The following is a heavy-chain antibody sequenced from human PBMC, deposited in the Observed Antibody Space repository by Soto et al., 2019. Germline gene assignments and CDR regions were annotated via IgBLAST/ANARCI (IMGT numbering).Heavy chain of an antibody. CDR2: TSSDGST. D-gene: IGHD3-22*01. CDR1: VFTFSIYD. V-gene: IGHV3-64D*06. CDR3: VKPPGYYYHSTTYYSV. Sequence: GGALRISCSSSVFTFSIYDIDWVRQAPGKGLEYVSSTSSDGSTYYAVSVKGRFTISRDNSRNTLYLRMSSLRAEDTAVYYCVKPPGYYYHSTTYYSVWGQGTLVTVSS. J-gene: IGHJ4*02.